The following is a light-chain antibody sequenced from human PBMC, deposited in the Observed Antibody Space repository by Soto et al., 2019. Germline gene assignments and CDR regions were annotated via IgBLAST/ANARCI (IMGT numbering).Light chain of an antibody. CDR3: GADHGSGGNFVYV. Sequence: QSVLTQPPSASASLGASVTLTCTLSSDYSFYKVDWYQQRPGKGPRFVMRVGPGGIVGSKGDGIPDRFSVLGSGLNRYLTIKNIQEEDEGDYHCGADHGSGGNFVYVFGSGTKLTVL. CDR1: SDYSFYK. V-gene: IGLV9-49*01. CDR2: VGPGGIVG. J-gene: IGLJ1*01.